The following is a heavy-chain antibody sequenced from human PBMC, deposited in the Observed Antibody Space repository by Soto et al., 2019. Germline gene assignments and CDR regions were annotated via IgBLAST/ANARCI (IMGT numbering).Heavy chain of an antibody. CDR1: GGSFSGYY. Sequence: SETLSLTCAVYGGSFSGYYWSWIRQPPGKGLEWIGEINHSGSTNYNPSLKSRVTISVDTSKNQFSLKLSSVTAADTAVYYCARGPPVLLWFGELFGFDYWGQGTLVTVSS. V-gene: IGHV4-34*01. D-gene: IGHD3-10*01. J-gene: IGHJ4*02. CDR2: INHSGST. CDR3: ARGPPVLLWFGELFGFDY.